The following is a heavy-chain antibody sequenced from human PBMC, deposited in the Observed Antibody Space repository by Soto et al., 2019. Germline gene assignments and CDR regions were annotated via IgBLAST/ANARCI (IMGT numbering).Heavy chain of an antibody. V-gene: IGHV3-30*18. CDR3: AKELTWELSGPYGLDV. CDR1: GFTFSSYG. Sequence: GGSLRLSCAASGFTFSSYGMYWVRQAPGKGLEWLADISYDGSNEHYADSVKGRFTLSRDNSKKTLYLQMNSLKPEDTAVYYCAKELTWELSGPYGLDVWGQGTTVTVSS. CDR2: ISYDGSNE. J-gene: IGHJ6*02. D-gene: IGHD3-16*02.